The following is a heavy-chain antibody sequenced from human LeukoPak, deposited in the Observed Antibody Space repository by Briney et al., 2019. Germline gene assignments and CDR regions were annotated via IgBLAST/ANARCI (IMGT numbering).Heavy chain of an antibody. CDR3: ARDLAVDTAMSDY. J-gene: IGHJ4*02. CDR2: MNPNSGAT. D-gene: IGHD5-18*01. V-gene: IGHV1-8*01. Sequence: GASVKVSCKASGYTFTSYDFNWLRQATGQGPEWMGWMNPNSGATGYAQKFQGRVTMTRSASINTAYMELSNLRSEDTAVYYCARDLAVDTAMSDYWGQGTLVTVSS. CDR1: GYTFTSYD.